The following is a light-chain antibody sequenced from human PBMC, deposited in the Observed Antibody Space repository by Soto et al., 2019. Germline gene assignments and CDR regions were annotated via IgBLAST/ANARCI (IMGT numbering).Light chain of an antibody. CDR2: DAS. Sequence: AIQLTQSPSSLSASVGDRVTITCRASQGISSAFAWYPQKPGKAPKLLIYDASSLESGVPSRFSGSGSGTDFTLTISSLQPEDFATYYCQQFNSYPLLTFGGGTKVEIK. J-gene: IGKJ4*01. CDR3: QQFNSYPLLT. V-gene: IGKV1-13*02. CDR1: QGISSA.